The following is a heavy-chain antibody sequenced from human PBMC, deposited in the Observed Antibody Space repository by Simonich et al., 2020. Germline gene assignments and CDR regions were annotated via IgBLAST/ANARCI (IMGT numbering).Heavy chain of an antibody. J-gene: IGHJ3*02. CDR1: GYTFTGYY. Sequence: QVQLVQSGAEVKKPGASVKVSCKASGYTFTGYYMHWVRQAPGQGLEWMEWINPNRGGTNYAKKFQGRVTRTRDTSISTAYMELSRLRSDDTAVYYCARNGLVGILKAFDIWGQGTMVTVSS. CDR2: INPNRGGT. D-gene: IGHD2-21*01. V-gene: IGHV1-2*02. CDR3: ARNGLVGILKAFDI.